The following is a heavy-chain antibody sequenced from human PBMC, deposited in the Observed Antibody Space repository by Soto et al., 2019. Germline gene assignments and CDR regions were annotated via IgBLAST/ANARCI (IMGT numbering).Heavy chain of an antibody. CDR1: GCPFSSYA. CDR3: AKVSGYDSSRDY. V-gene: IGHV3-23*01. D-gene: IGHD5-12*01. J-gene: IGHJ4*02. CDR2: ISGSGGST. Sequence: LRLSCAASGCPFSSYAMSWVRQAPGKGLEWVSAISGSGGSTYYADSVKGRFTISRDNSKNTLYLQMNSLRAEATAVYYCAKVSGYDSSRDYWGQRPLVTVSS.